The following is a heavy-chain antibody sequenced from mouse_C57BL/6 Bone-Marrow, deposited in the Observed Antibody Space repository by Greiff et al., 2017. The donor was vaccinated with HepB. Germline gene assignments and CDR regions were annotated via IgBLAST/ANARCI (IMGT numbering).Heavy chain of an antibody. D-gene: IGHD2-4*01. CDR1: GYTFTDYN. Sequence: EVKVVESGPELVKPGASVKMSCKASGYTFTDYNMHWVKQSHGKSLEWIGYINPNNGGTSYNQKFKGKATLTVNKSSSTAYMELRSLTSEDSAVYYCAIYDYDEAYWGQGTLVTVSA. CDR3: AIYDYDEAY. V-gene: IGHV1-22*01. J-gene: IGHJ3*01. CDR2: INPNNGGT.